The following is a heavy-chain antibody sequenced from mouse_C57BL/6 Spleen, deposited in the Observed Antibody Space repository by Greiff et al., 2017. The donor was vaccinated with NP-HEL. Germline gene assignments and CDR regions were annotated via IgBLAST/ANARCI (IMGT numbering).Heavy chain of an antibody. CDR1: GYTFSDYY. Sequence: VQGVESGAELVRPGASVKLSCKASGYTFSDYYINWVKQRPGQGLEWIARIYPGSGNTYYNEKFKGKATLTAEKSSSTAYMQLSSLTSEDSAVYFCARQSYGSLDYWGQGTTLTVSS. D-gene: IGHD1-1*01. V-gene: IGHV1-76*01. CDR3: ARQSYGSLDY. J-gene: IGHJ2*01. CDR2: IYPGSGNT.